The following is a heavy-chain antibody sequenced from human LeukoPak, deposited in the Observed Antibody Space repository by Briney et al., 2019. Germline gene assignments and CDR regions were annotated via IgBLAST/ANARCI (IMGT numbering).Heavy chain of an antibody. V-gene: IGHV4-59*08. CDR2: LYYSGST. J-gene: IGHJ4*02. CDR3: ARGLAHKFDY. CDR1: GGSISTYD. D-gene: IGHD6-19*01. Sequence: SETLSLTCTVSGGSISTYDWSWFRQPPGKGLEWIRYLYYSGSTNYNPSLKSRVTISLDTSKNQFSLKLSSVTAADTAVYYCARGLAHKFDYWGQGTLVTVSS.